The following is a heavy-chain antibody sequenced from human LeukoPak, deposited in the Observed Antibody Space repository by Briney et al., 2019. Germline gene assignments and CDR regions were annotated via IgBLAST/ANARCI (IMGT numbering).Heavy chain of an antibody. D-gene: IGHD1-26*01. J-gene: IGHJ4*02. CDR3: ARGSGAASY. CDR2: IYYSGST. V-gene: IGHV4-59*01. CDR1: GASISSYY. Sequence: SETLSLTCTVSGASISSYYWSWIRQPPGKGLEWIGYIYYSGSTDYNPSLKSRVTISVDTSKNQFSLKVTSVTAADTAVYFCARGSGAASYWGQGTLVTVSS.